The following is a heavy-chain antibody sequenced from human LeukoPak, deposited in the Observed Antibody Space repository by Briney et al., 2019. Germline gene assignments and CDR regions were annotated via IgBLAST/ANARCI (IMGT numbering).Heavy chain of an antibody. Sequence: PGGSLRLSCAASGFTFSGYGMHWVRQAPGKGLEWVAFIRYDGSNEYYADSVKGRFTISRDNSKNRLDLQMNSLRGEDTAMYYCAKGTGWRFDYWGQGTLVTVSS. V-gene: IGHV3-30*02. CDR1: GFTFSGYG. CDR2: IRYDGSNE. D-gene: IGHD2-8*02. CDR3: AKGTGWRFDY. J-gene: IGHJ4*02.